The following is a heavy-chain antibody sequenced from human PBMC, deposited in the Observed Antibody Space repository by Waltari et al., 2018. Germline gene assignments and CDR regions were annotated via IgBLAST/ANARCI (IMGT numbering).Heavy chain of an antibody. CDR3: TKEHADYGMDV. CDR1: GFTFSSFA. Sequence: QVQLVESGGGVVQPGKSLRLSCGASGFTFSSFAMHWVRQAPGKGLEWVAIISDDGSKTYYAESVRGRFTISRDNSNNTLYLQMNSLRGEDTALYYCTKEHADYGMDVWGQGTTVTVSS. V-gene: IGHV3-30*18. J-gene: IGHJ6*02. CDR2: ISDDGSKT.